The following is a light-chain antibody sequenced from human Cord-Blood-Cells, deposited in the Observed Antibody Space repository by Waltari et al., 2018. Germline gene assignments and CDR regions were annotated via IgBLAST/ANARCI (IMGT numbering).Light chain of an antibody. J-gene: IGLJ3*02. CDR2: GDG. CDR1: SANIGAGYD. CDR3: QSYDSSLSGWV. V-gene: IGLV1-40*01. Sequence: QSVLTQPPSVSGAPGQRVTISCTGSSANIGAGYDVHWYQQLPGTAPKLPIYGDGSRPARVPDRCSGSKSGTSASVAITGVQAEDEADYYCQSYDSSLSGWVFGGGTKLTVL.